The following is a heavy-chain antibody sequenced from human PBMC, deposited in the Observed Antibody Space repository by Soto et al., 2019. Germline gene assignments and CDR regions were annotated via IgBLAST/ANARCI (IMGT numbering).Heavy chain of an antibody. V-gene: IGHV4-39*01. CDR1: GGSISSRGYY. J-gene: IGHJ5*02. CDR2: IYYSGST. CDR3: ATSNWFDP. Sequence: QLQLQESGPGLVKPSETLSLTCTVSGGSISSRGYYWGWIRQPPGKGLEWIGTIYYSGSTYYNPSLKSRVPISVDTSQHQFSLKLSSVTAADTAVYYCATSNWFDPWGQGTLVTVSS.